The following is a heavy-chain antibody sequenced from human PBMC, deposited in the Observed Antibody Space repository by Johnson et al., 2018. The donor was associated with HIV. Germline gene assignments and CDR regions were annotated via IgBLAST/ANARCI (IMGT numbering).Heavy chain of an antibody. CDR1: GFTFDDNT. CDR2: IKQDGSQK. J-gene: IGHJ3*02. Sequence: VQLVESGGVVVQPGGSLRLSCAASGFTFDDNTMHWVRQAPGKGLEWVANIKQDGSQKYYVDSVKGRFTISRDNANNSVYLQMNSLRAEDTTVYYCARELGGSSLPFGAFDIWGQGTMVTVSS. V-gene: IGHV3-7*03. CDR3: ARELGGSSLPFGAFDI. D-gene: IGHD2-15*01.